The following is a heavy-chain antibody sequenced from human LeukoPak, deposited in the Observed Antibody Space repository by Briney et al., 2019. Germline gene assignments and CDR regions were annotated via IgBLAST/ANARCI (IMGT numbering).Heavy chain of an antibody. Sequence: ASVKVSCKASGYTFTSYGISWVRQAPGQGLEWMGRIIPIFGIANYAQKFQGRVTITADRSTSTAYMELSSLRSEDTAVYYCARVKTGNYYDSSGYYYWGQGTLVTVSS. V-gene: IGHV1-69*04. CDR1: GYTFTSYG. CDR2: IIPIFGIA. D-gene: IGHD3-22*01. J-gene: IGHJ4*02. CDR3: ARVKTGNYYDSSGYYY.